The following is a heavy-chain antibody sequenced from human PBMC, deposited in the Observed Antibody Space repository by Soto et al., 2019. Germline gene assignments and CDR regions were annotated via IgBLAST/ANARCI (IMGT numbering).Heavy chain of an antibody. CDR3: AKGGVESTSKAFDI. CDR1: GFTFSSYG. V-gene: IGHV3-30*18. J-gene: IGHJ3*02. D-gene: IGHD1-26*01. CDR2: ISYDGSNK. Sequence: PGGSLRLSCAASGFTFSSYGMHWVRQAPAKGLEWVAVISYDGSNKYYEDPVKGRFTISRDNSKNPLYLQMNSLRAEDTGVYYCAKGGVESTSKAFDIWGQGTMVTVS.